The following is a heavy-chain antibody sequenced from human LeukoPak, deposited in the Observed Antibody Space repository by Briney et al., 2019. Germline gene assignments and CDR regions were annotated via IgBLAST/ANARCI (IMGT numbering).Heavy chain of an antibody. CDR2: INHSGST. J-gene: IGHJ4*02. Sequence: PSETLSLTCAVYGGSFNGYYWSWIRQPPGKGLEWIGKINHSGSTNYNPSLKSRVTISVDTSKNQFSLKLSSVTAADTAVYYCARDGHKQWLVRGYFDYWGQGTLVTVSS. CDR3: ARDGHKQWLVRGYFDY. V-gene: IGHV4-34*01. CDR1: GGSFNGYY. D-gene: IGHD6-19*01.